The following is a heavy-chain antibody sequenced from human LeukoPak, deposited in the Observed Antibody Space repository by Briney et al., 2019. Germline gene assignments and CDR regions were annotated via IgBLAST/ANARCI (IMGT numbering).Heavy chain of an antibody. CDR3: ARLYGYYYSYMDV. CDR2: IKEDGSEQ. Sequence: GGSLRPSCAGSGFTFANFLMTWVRQAPGKGLEWVAHIKEDGSEQYYADSVKGRCTISRDNSENSVYLQMNSLRHDDTAVYFCARLYGYYYSYMDVWGTGTTVTISS. V-gene: IGHV3-7*01. CDR1: GFTFANFL. J-gene: IGHJ6*03. D-gene: IGHD3-16*01.